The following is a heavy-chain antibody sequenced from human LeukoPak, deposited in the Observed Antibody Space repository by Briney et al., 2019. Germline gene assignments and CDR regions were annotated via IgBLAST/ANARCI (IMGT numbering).Heavy chain of an antibody. CDR2: IGKSQ. CDR3: AKGSNGDYDI. D-gene: IGHD4-17*01. Sequence: PGESLRLSCAPSQFSLWSFVMSWVRQAPGKGLEWVATIGKSQYYADSVKGRFTISKDISKNMMYLQMDSLGVDDTAIYYCAKGSNGDYDIWGQGTLVTVSS. CDR1: QFSLWSFV. V-gene: IGHV3-23*01. J-gene: IGHJ4*02.